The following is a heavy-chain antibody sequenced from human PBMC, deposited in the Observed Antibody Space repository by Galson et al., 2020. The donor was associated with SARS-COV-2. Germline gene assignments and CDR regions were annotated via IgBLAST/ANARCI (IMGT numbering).Heavy chain of an antibody. CDR3: AHVLYFESSGYWGFDY. D-gene: IGHD3-22*01. CDR1: GFSLSSSGVG. J-gene: IGHJ4*02. Sequence: SGPTLVKPTQTLTLTCTFSGFSLSSSGVGVGWIRQPPGKALEWLDLIYWDADEHYSQSLKSRLTITKATSKNQVVLTMTNMDPVDTGTYFCAHVLYFESSGYWGFDYWGQGTRAIVSS. V-gene: IGHV2-5*02. CDR2: IYWDADE.